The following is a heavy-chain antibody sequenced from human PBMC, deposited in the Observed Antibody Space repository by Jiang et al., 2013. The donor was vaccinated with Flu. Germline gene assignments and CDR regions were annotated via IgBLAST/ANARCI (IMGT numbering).Heavy chain of an antibody. J-gene: IGHJ6*02. Sequence: GLVKPSETLSLTCTVSGGSINIASYYWGWVRQPPGKGLEWIGSIYYTGSAYYNPSLKSRGTLSVDTSKNQFSLKLTSVAAADTAVYYCARNGYYYGVDVWGQGTTVTVSS. CDR3: ARNGYYYGVDV. V-gene: IGHV4-39*01. CDR1: GGSINIASYY. D-gene: IGHD2-8*01. CDR2: IYYTGSA.